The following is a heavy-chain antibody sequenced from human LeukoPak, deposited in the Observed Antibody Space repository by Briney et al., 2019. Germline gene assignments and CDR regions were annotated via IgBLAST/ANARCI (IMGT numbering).Heavy chain of an antibody. CDR3: ANTIVRGVASMDV. CDR2: ISGSGGST. V-gene: IGHV3-23*01. CDR1: GLTFSSYA. D-gene: IGHD3-10*01. J-gene: IGHJ6*02. Sequence: GGSLRLSCAASGLTFSSYAMSWVRQAPGKGLEWVSAISGSGGSTYYADAVKGRFIISRDNSRNTLYLQMHSLGAEDTAVYYCANTIVRGVASMDVWGQGTTVTVSS.